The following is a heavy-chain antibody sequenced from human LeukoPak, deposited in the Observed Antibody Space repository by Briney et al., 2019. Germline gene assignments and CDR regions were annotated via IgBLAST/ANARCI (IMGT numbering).Heavy chain of an antibody. J-gene: IGHJ6*03. CDR2: ISSSSSYI. D-gene: IGHD5-18*01. CDR1: GFTFSSYS. CDR3: ARVGYSYGSYYYYMDV. Sequence: GGSLRLSCAASGFTFSSYSMNWVRQAPRKGLEWVSSISSSSSYIYYADSVKGRFTISRDNAKNSLYLQVNSLRAEDTAVYYCARVGYSYGSYYYYMDVWGKGTTVTVSS. V-gene: IGHV3-21*01.